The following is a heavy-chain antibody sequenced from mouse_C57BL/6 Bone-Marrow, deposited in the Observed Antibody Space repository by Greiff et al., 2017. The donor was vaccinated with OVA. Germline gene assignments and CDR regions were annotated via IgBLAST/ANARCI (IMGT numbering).Heavy chain of an antibody. Sequence: EVKLMESGGGLVKPGGSLKLSCAASGFTFSDYGMHWVRQAPEKGLEWVAYISSGGSTIYYADTVKGRFTISRDNAKNTLCLQMTSLMSEDTAMYYCARGTTVISTWDMDYWGQGTTLTVSS. J-gene: IGHJ2*01. V-gene: IGHV5-17*01. D-gene: IGHD1-1*01. CDR1: GFTFSDYG. CDR3: ARGTTVISTWDMDY. CDR2: ISSGGSTI.